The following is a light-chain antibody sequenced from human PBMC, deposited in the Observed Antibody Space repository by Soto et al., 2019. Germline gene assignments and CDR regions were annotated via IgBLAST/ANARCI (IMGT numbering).Light chain of an antibody. CDR1: NSDVGSYNL. V-gene: IGLV2-23*03. J-gene: IGLJ2*01. Sequence: QSALTQPASVSGSPGQSITISCTGTNSDVGSYNLVSWYQQRPGKAPKLIIYEGSKRPSGVSNRFSAAKSGNTAPLTISGLQAEDEADYFCCSYAGSRTFGVVFGGGTKLTVL. CDR3: CSYAGSRTFGVV. CDR2: EGS.